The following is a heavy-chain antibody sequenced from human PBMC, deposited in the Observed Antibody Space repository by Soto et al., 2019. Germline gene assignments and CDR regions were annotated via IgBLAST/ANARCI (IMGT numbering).Heavy chain of an antibody. D-gene: IGHD6-19*01. CDR3: ARSQAGSSSLDIYYYYYYGMDV. CDR1: GGTFSPYA. J-gene: IGHJ6*02. V-gene: IGHV1-69*01. Sequence: QVQLLQSGAEVKKPGSSVKVSCKAHGGTFSPYAISWVRQAPGQGLEWMGGVIPIFGTPKYAQKFQGRVTITADESTSTGYMELRSLRSEDTAVYSCARSQAGSSSLDIYYYYYYGMDVWGQGTTVTVSS. CDR2: VIPIFGTP.